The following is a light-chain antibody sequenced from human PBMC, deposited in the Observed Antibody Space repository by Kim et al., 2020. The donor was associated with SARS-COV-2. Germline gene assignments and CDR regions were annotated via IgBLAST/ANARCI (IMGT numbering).Light chain of an antibody. V-gene: IGKV3-15*01. CDR2: GAS. Sequence: EIVMTQSPATLSLSPGERATLSCRASQSVSSNFAGYQQKPAHAPRRLIYGASTRAAGIPASISGSGSGTEYTITIISLQSEDVAVYYCHQYNNTPRTFGQGTKVEIK. J-gene: IGKJ1*01. CDR1: QSVSSN. CDR3: HQYNNTPRT.